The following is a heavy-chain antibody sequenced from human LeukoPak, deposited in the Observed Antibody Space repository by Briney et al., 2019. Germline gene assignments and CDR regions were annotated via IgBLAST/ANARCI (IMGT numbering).Heavy chain of an antibody. J-gene: IGHJ4*02. CDR3: AKVTQNLHYDILTGYFGY. CDR1: GFSFELHW. D-gene: IGHD3-9*01. Sequence: GGSLRLSCAASGFSFELHWTHWVRHAPGKGLVWVSRINAAGMSSDYADSAKGRFTISRDNANNMLYLQIHSLGAEDTAVYYCAKVTQNLHYDILTGYFGYWGQGTLVTVSS. V-gene: IGHV3-74*01. CDR2: INAAGMSS.